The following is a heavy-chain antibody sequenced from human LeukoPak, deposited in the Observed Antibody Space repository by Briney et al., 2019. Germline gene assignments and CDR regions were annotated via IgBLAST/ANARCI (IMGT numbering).Heavy chain of an antibody. Sequence: LSLTCTVSGGSISSGDHYWSWIRQAPGKGLEGVSAISSSGGRTYYADSVKGRFTISRDNSKNTLYLQMNSLRADDTAVYYCAKDYRSGGSCIDYWGQGTLVTVSS. D-gene: IGHD2-15*01. CDR1: GGSISSGDHY. CDR2: ISSSGGRT. J-gene: IGHJ4*02. CDR3: AKDYRSGGSCIDY. V-gene: IGHV3-23*01.